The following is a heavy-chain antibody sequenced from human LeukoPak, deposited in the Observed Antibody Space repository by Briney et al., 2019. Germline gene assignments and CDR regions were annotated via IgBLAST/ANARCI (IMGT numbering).Heavy chain of an antibody. Sequence: GGSLRLSCAASGFIVSSNYMSWVRQAPGKGLEWVSLIYGGGSTYYPDSVKGRFTISRDISKNTLYLHMNSLTAEDTAVYYCARGYSGSYSVLDYWGQGTLVTVSS. CDR1: GFIVSSNY. CDR3: ARGYSGSYSVLDY. D-gene: IGHD1-26*01. CDR2: IYGGGST. J-gene: IGHJ4*02. V-gene: IGHV3-53*01.